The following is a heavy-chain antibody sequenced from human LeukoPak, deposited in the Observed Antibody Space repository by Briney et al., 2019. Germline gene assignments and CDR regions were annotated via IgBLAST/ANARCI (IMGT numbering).Heavy chain of an antibody. J-gene: IGHJ4*02. CDR3: ARDGPGIPAISAYDY. V-gene: IGHV3-23*01. CDR1: GFTFSSYA. D-gene: IGHD2-2*01. Sequence: GGSLRLSCAASGFTFSSYAMSWVRQAPGKGLEWVSAISGSGGSTYYADSVKGRFTISRDNSKNTLYLQMNSLRAEDTAVYYCARDGPGIPAISAYDYWGQGTLVTVSS. CDR2: ISGSGGST.